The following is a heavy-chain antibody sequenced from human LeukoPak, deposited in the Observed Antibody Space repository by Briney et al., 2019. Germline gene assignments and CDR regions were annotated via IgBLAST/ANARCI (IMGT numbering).Heavy chain of an antibody. V-gene: IGHV3-15*01. CDR1: GFTFSNAW. CDR2: IKSKTDGGTT. CDR3: TTDVDHEYQLLSGGRDY. Sequence: GGSLRLSCAASGFTFSNAWMSWVRQAPGKGLEWVGRIKSKTDGGTTDYAAPVKGRFTISRDDSKNTLYLQMNSLKTEDTAVYYCTTDVDHEYQLLSGGRDYWGQGTLVTVSS. J-gene: IGHJ4*02. D-gene: IGHD2-2*01.